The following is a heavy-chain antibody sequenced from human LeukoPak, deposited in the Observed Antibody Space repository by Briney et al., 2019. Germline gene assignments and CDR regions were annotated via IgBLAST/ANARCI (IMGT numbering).Heavy chain of an antibody. J-gene: IGHJ4*02. Sequence: GGSLRLSCAASEFIFSDFQMSWIRQAPGKGLEWLSYISSSGSTIYYADSVKGRSTISRDNAKNSLYLQLNSLRAEDTAVYYCSTSPSFGSSWYQFNYWGQGTLVTVSS. V-gene: IGHV3-11*01. CDR3: STSPSFGSSWYQFNY. CDR2: ISSSGSTI. D-gene: IGHD6-13*01. CDR1: EFIFSDFQ.